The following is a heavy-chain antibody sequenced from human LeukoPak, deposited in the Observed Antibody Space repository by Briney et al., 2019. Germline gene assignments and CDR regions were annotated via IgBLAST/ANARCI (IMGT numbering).Heavy chain of an antibody. D-gene: IGHD3-10*01. CDR3: ATDDYYGSGSYSFDY. V-gene: IGHV3-30*03. Sequence: GRSLRLSCAASGFTFSSYGMHWVRQAPGKGLEWVAVISYDGSNKYYADSVKGRFTISRDNSKNTLYLQMNSLRAEDTAVYYCATDDYYGSGSYSFDYWGQGTLVTVS. CDR2: ISYDGSNK. J-gene: IGHJ4*02. CDR1: GFTFSSYG.